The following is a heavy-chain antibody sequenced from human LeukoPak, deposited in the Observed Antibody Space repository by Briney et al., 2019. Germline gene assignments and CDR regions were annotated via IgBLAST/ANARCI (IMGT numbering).Heavy chain of an antibody. V-gene: IGHV4-34*01. CDR2: INHSGST. D-gene: IGHD5-18*01. Sequence: KPSETLSLTCAVYGGSFSGYYWSWIRQPPGKGLEWIGEINHSGSTNYNPSLKSRVTISVDTSKNQFSLKLSSVTAADTAVYYCAREREVNSYGYEAGRWGQGTLVTVSS. CDR1: GGSFSGYY. J-gene: IGHJ4*02. CDR3: AREREVNSYGYEAGR.